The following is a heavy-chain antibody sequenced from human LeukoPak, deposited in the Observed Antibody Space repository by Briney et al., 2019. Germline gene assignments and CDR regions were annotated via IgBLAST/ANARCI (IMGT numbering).Heavy chain of an antibody. CDR2: ISAYNGNT. D-gene: IGHD2-2*01. Sequence: ALVKVSCKASGYTFTSYGISWVRQAPGQGLEWMGWISAYNGNTNYAQKLQGRVTMTTDTSTSTAYMELRSLRSDDTAVYYCASSSCSSTSCYPPEDYWGQGTLVTVSS. CDR3: ASSSCSSTSCYPPEDY. CDR1: GYTFTSYG. V-gene: IGHV1-18*01. J-gene: IGHJ4*02.